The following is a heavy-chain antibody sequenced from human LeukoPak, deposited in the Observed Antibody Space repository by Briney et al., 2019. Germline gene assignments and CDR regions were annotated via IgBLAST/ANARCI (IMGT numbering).Heavy chain of an antibody. CDR2: VSPGGDKT. CDR3: AKEKAVARSSGWHAFDV. J-gene: IGHJ3*01. Sequence: GGSLRLSCAASGFTFSSHAMSWARQAPGKGLRWVSAVSPGGDKTYYADSVKGRFTVSRDNSRNTLYLQMNSLRADDTAVYFCAKEKAVARSSGWHAFDVWGQGSLVTV. CDR1: GFTFSSHA. D-gene: IGHD6-19*01. V-gene: IGHV3-23*01.